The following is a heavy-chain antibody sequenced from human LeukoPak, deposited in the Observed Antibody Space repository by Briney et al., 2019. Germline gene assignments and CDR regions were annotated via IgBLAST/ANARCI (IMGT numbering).Heavy chain of an antibody. J-gene: IGHJ5*02. Sequence: PXETLSLTCTVSGGSISSYYWSWIRQPPGKGLEWIGYIYYSGSTNYNPSLKSRVTISVDTSKNQFSLKLSSVTAADTAVYYCARRLNYYDVPFDPWGQGTLVTVSS. CDR2: IYYSGST. CDR3: ARRLNYYDVPFDP. V-gene: IGHV4-59*12. CDR1: GGSISSYY. D-gene: IGHD3-22*01.